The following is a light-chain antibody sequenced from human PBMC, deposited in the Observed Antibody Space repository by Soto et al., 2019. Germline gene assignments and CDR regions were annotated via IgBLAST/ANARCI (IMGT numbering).Light chain of an antibody. CDR2: DAS. J-gene: IGKJ1*01. CDR3: QQRSNWPPWT. CDR1: QSISSY. Sequence: EIVLTQSPATLSLSPGERATLSCRASQSISSYLAWYQYKPGQPPRLLIYDASNRATDIPARFSGSGSGTDFTLTISSLEPEDSAVYYCQQRSNWPPWTFGRGTKVEIK. V-gene: IGKV3-11*01.